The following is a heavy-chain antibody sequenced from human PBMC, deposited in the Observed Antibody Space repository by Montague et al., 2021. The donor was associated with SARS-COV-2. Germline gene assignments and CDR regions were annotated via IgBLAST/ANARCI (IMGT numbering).Heavy chain of an antibody. Sequence: SETLSLTCAVYGGSFSGYYWSWIRQPPGEGLGWIGEIKHSGSITYNPSLKSRVTISVDTSKNQFSLKLSSVTAADTAVYYCARVPDYYDSSGYYFDAFDIWGQGTMVTVSS. D-gene: IGHD3-22*01. CDR2: IKHSGSI. CDR1: GGSFSGYY. CDR3: ARVPDYYDSSGYYFDAFDI. V-gene: IGHV4-34*01. J-gene: IGHJ3*02.